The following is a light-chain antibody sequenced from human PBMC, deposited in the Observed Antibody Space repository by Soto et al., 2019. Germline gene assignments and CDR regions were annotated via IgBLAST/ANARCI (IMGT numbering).Light chain of an antibody. CDR2: NNN. V-gene: IGLV1-44*01. CDR1: SSNIGSNN. J-gene: IGLJ2*01. CDR3: AAWDDSLNVVV. Sequence: QSVVTQPPSTSETPGQRVTISCSGSSSNIGSNNVNWYQQLPGTAPKLLIYNNNQRPSGVPDRFSGSKSGPSASLAISGLQSEDEADYYCAAWDDSLNVVVFGGGTKVTVL.